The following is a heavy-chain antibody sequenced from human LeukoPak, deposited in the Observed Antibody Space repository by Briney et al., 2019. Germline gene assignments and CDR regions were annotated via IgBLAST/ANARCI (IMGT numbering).Heavy chain of an antibody. Sequence: GASVKVSCKASGYTFTSYDINWVRQATGQGLEWMGWMNPNSGNTGYAQKFQGRVTITRNTSISTAYMELSSLRSEDTAVYYCARERRSSSPASLDAFDIWGQGTMVTVSS. CDR1: GYTFTSYD. CDR3: ARERRSSSPASLDAFDI. J-gene: IGHJ3*02. D-gene: IGHD6-13*01. V-gene: IGHV1-8*03. CDR2: MNPNSGNT.